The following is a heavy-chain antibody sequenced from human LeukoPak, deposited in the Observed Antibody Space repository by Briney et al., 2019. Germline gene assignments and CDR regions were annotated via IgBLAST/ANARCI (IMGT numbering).Heavy chain of an antibody. CDR2: ISWNSGSI. D-gene: IGHD1-26*01. J-gene: IGHJ4*02. V-gene: IGHV3-9*01. Sequence: GGSLRLSCAASGFTFDDYAMHWVRQAPGKGLEWVSGISWNSGSIGYADSVKGRFTISRDNAKNSLYLQMNSLRAEDTALYYCAKDKFRSGSYRPHFDYWGQGTLVTVSS. CDR3: AKDKFRSGSYRPHFDY. CDR1: GFTFDDYA.